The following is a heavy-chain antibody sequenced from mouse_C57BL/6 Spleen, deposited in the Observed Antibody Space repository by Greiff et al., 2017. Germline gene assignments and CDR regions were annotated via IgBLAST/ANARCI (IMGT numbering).Heavy chain of an antibody. Sequence: VQLQQPGAELVKPGASVKLSCKASGYTFTSYWMHWVKQRPGQGLEWIGMIHPNSGSTNYNEKFKSKATLTVDKSSSTAYMQLSSLTSEDSAVXYCAREGERVADYDAIDYWGQGTSVTVSS. J-gene: IGHJ4*01. CDR2: IHPNSGST. CDR1: GYTFTSYW. CDR3: AREGERVADYDAIDY. V-gene: IGHV1-64*01. D-gene: IGHD1-1*02.